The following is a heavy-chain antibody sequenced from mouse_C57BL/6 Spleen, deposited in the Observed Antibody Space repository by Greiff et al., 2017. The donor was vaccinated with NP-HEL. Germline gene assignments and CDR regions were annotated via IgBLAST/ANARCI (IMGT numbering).Heavy chain of an antibody. CDR2: IDPEDGDT. V-gene: IGHV14-1*01. J-gene: IGHJ1*03. CDR3: TTFYYGSSYWYFDV. Sequence: VQLQQSGAELVRPGASVKLSCKASGYTFTDYYINWVKQRPEQGLEWIGRIDPEDGDTEYAPKFQGKATMTADTSSNTAYLQLSSLTSEDTAVYYCTTFYYGSSYWYFDVWGTGTTVTVSS. CDR1: GYTFTDYY. D-gene: IGHD1-1*01.